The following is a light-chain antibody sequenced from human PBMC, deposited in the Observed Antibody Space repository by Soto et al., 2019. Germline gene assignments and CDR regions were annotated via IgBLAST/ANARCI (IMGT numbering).Light chain of an antibody. CDR3: HQYGRSLST. CDR2: DAS. J-gene: IGKJ1*01. CDR1: QTVRNNY. V-gene: IGKV3-20*01. Sequence: EFVLTQSPGTLSLSPGERATLSCRASQTVRNNYLAWYQQKPGQAPRLLIYDASSRATGIPDRFSGGGSGTDFTLTISRLEPEDFAVYYCHQYGRSLSTFGQGTRVEIK.